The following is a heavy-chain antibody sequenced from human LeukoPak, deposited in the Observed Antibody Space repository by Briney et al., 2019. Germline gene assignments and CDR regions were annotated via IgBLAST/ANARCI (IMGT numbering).Heavy chain of an antibody. CDR3: AKDGRYVVVPAAMDY. V-gene: IGHV3-23*01. J-gene: IGHJ4*02. D-gene: IGHD2-2*01. CDR1: GFTFSSYS. CDR2: ISGSGGST. Sequence: GGSLRLSCAASGFTFSSYSMNWVRQAPGKGLEWVSAISGSGGSTYYADSVKGRFTISRDNSKNTLYLQMNSLRAEDTAVYYCAKDGRYVVVPAAMDYWGRGTLVTVSS.